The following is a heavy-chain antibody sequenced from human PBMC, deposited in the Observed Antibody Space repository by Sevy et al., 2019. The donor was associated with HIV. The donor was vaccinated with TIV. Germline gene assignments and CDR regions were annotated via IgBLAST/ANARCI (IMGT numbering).Heavy chain of an antibody. V-gene: IGHV1-24*01. Sequence: ASVKVSCKLSGYTLTQLSMHWMPQAPGKGLEWLGSFDPEDGERIYAQKFQGRFTMTEETSTDTAYMELSSLRSEDTAIYYCATGREYYEGNSGYFDYWGQGTLVTVSS. J-gene: IGHJ4*02. CDR2: FDPEDGER. D-gene: IGHD3-3*01. CDR1: GYTLTQLS. CDR3: ATGREYYEGNSGYFDY.